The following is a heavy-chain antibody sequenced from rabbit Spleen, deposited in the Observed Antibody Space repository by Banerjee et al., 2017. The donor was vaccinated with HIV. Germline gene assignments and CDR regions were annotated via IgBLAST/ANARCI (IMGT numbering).Heavy chain of an antibody. D-gene: IGHD4-1*01. CDR2: IDVGEGNT. CDR1: GFDFRRYY. CDR3: ARYYIFYGMDL. Sequence: QSLEETGGGLVQPGGSLTLSCKASGFDFRRYYLTWVRQAPGKGLEWIGIIDVGEGNTDYASWVNGRFTISSDNAQNTVDLQMSGLTAADTATYFCARYYIFYGMDLWGQGTLVTVS. V-gene: IGHV1S7*01. J-gene: IGHJ6*01.